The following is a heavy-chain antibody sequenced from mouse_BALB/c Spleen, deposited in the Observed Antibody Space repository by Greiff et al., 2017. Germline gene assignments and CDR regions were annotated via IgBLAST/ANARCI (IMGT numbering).Heavy chain of an antibody. V-gene: IGHV1-15*01. CDR2: IDPETGGT. CDR3: TRYLPMDY. J-gene: IGHJ4*01. Sequence: VQRVESGAELVRPGASVTLSCKASGYTFTDYEMHWVKQTPVHGLEWIGAIDPETGGTAYNQKFKGKATLTADKSSSTAYMELRSLTSEDSAVYYCTRYLPMDYWGQGTSVTVSS. D-gene: IGHD5-1*01. CDR1: GYTFTDYE.